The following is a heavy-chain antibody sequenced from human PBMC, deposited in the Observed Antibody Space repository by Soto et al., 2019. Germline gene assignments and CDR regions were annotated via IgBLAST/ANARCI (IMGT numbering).Heavy chain of an antibody. D-gene: IGHD3-22*01. V-gene: IGHV3-30*04. Sequence: GGSLRLSCAGSGFSFGSYEMHWVRQAPGKGLEGVTFTSYDGSINYYADSVKGRCTISRDNSKNTLYLQMNSLRAEDTAVYYCAKDRRSGANDYWGLGTLVTVSS. J-gene: IGHJ4*02. CDR3: AKDRRSGANDY. CDR1: GFSFGSYE. CDR2: TSYDGSIN.